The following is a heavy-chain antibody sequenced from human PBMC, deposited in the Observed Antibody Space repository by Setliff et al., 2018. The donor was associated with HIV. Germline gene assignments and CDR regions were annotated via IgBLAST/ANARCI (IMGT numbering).Heavy chain of an antibody. CDR2: IYYSGST. CDR1: GGSISSTGYY. D-gene: IGHD6-19*01. V-gene: IGHV4-39*07. CDR3: ARGSSAGYSSGLYYFDY. Sequence: SETLSLTCTVSGGSISSTGYYWGWIRQPPGKGLEWIGSIYYSGSTYYNPSLKSRVTFSLDTSKNQFSLRLSSVTAADTAVYYCARGSSAGYSSGLYYFDYWGQGTLVTVSS. J-gene: IGHJ4*02.